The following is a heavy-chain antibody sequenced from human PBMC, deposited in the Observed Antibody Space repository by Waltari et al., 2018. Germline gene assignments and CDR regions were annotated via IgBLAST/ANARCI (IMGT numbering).Heavy chain of an antibody. V-gene: IGHV3-30*18. Sequence: QVQLVESGGGVVQPGRSLRLSCAASGFTFSNSAMHWGRKAPGKGLEWVAVISLDGVNKDYGDSVKGRFTISRDNSKNTLYLQMNSLRAEDTAVYYCAKDAAAAPAYYYYKDVWGKGTTVTISS. CDR2: ISLDGVNK. CDR1: GFTFSNSA. D-gene: IGHD6-13*01. J-gene: IGHJ6*03. CDR3: AKDAAAAPAYYYYKDV.